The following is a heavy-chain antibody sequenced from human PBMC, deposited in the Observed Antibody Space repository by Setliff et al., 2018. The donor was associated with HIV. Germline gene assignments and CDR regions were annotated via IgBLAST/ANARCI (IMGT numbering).Heavy chain of an antibody. D-gene: IGHD6-25*01. V-gene: IGHV3-23*01. CDR2: MSGSTGDT. Sequence: GGSLRLSCAASGFTFNSYAMSWVRQAPGKGLEWVATMSGSTGDTYYADSVKGRFTISRDNSKNTLSLQMNSLGAEDTAVYYCAKDQSSAGYYFDSWGQGTLVTVSS. CDR3: AKDQSSAGYYFDS. J-gene: IGHJ4*02. CDR1: GFTFNSYA.